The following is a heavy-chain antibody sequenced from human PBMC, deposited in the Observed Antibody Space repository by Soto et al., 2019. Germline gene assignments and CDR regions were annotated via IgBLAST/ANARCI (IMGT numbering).Heavy chain of an antibody. V-gene: IGHV3-30*01. D-gene: IGHD2-15*01. J-gene: IGHJ4*02. Sequence: QVQLVESGGGVVQPGRSLRLSCAASGFTFSSYAMHWVRQAPGKGLEWVTVISYDGSNKYYADSVKGRFTVSRDNSKNTLYLQMNSLRGEDAAEYYCARDSWSFDYWGQGTLVTVSS. CDR1: GFTFSSYA. CDR2: ISYDGSNK. CDR3: ARDSWSFDY.